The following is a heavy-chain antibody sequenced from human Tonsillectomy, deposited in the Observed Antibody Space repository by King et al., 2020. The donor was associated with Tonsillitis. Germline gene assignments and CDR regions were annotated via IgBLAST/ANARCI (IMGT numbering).Heavy chain of an antibody. CDR2: MCGIGASI. J-gene: IGHJ1*01. CDR1: GFTFSSYT. CDR3: AKVGSSWFAEYFHH. D-gene: IGHD6-13*01. Sequence: VQLVESGGGMVQPGGSLRLSCEASGFTFSSYTMSWVRQAPGKGLGWVSGMCGIGASIYFADSGKGRLTVSRENSKNTLFLQMGSLRAEDTAIYYCAKVGSSWFAEYFHHWGQGTLVTVSS. V-gene: IGHV3-23*04.